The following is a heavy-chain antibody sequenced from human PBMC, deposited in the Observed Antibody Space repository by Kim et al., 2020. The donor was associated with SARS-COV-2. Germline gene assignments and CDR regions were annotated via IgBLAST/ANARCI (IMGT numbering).Heavy chain of an antibody. CDR1: GFIFSNYG. Sequence: GGSLRLSCAASGFIFSNYGMHWVRQAPGKGLEWVAVISYDGNEKYYADSVKGRFAISRDNSKKTVYLQMNSLGAEDTAVYYCAKDGILPVKMDGVYYFYYAMDVWGKRGTV. CDR2: ISYDGNEK. D-gene: IGHD4-4*01. J-gene: IGHJ6*01. CDR3: AKDGILPVKMDGVYYFYYAMDV. V-gene: IGHV3-30*18.